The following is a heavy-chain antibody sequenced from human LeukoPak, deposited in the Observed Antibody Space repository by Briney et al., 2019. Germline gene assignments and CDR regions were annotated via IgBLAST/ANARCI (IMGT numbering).Heavy chain of an antibody. D-gene: IGHD3-22*01. Sequence: GGSLRLSCAASGFTFDDYAMHWVRQAPGKGLEWVSLISWDGGSTYYADSVKGRFTISRDNSKNSLYLQMNSLRAEDTALYYCAKDGYDSSGYPEYFQHWGQGTLVTVSS. CDR1: GFTFDDYA. CDR2: ISWDGGST. V-gene: IGHV3-43D*03. J-gene: IGHJ1*01. CDR3: AKDGYDSSGYPEYFQH.